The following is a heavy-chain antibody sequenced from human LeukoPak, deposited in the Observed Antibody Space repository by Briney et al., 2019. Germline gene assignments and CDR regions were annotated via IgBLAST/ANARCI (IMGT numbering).Heavy chain of an antibody. V-gene: IGHV4-38-2*01. CDR1: GYSISSGYY. CDR3: ASLYGDYLDY. J-gene: IGHJ4*02. D-gene: IGHD4-17*01. Sequence: SETLSLTCAVSGYSISSGYYWGWIRQPPGKGLEWIGSIYHSGSTYYNPSLKSRVTISVDTSKNQFSLKLSSVTAADTAVYYCASLYGDYLDYWGQGTLVTVPS. CDR2: IYHSGST.